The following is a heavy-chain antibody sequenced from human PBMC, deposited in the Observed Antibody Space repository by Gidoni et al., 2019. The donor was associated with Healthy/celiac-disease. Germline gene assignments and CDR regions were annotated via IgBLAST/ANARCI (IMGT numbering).Heavy chain of an antibody. CDR3: ARNRKILTGYYQLAY. Sequence: EVQLVQSGAEVKKPGESLRISCKGSGYSFTSYWISWVRQMPGKGLEWMGRIDPSDSYTNYSPSFQGHVTISADKSISTAYLQWSSLKASDTAMYYCARNRKILTGYYQLAYWGQGTLVTVSS. V-gene: IGHV5-10-1*01. CDR2: IDPSDSYT. J-gene: IGHJ4*02. CDR1: GYSFTSYW. D-gene: IGHD3-9*01.